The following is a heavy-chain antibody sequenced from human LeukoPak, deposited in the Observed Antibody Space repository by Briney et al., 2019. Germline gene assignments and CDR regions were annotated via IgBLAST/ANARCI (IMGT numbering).Heavy chain of an antibody. J-gene: IGHJ4*02. CDR2: INLDGSGK. Sequence: GSLRLSCAASGFTFSGYWMTWVRQAPGKGLEWVANINLDGSGKDYVDSVKGRFAISRDNAKNSLSLQMNSLRAEDTAVYYCVRARWTDVAIWGQGTLVTVSS. CDR3: VRARWTDVAI. D-gene: IGHD1-1*01. CDR1: GFTFSGYW. V-gene: IGHV3-7*01.